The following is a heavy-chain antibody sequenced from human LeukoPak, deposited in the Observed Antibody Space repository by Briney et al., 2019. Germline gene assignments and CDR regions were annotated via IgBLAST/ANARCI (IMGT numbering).Heavy chain of an antibody. CDR2: IGGSGST. CDR3: VKGPCSGGSCYLDY. V-gene: IGHV3-23*01. D-gene: IGHD2-15*01. CDR1: GFTFSNYA. J-gene: IGHJ4*02. Sequence: GGSLRLSCAASGFTFSNYAMSWVRQAPGKGLEWVSVIGGSGSTYYADSVKGRFTISRDNSKNTLYLQMSSLRAEDTAVYYCVKGPCSGGSCYLDYWGQGTLVTVSS.